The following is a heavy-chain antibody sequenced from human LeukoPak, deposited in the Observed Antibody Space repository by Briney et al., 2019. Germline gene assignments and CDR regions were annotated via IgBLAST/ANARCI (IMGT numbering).Heavy chain of an antibody. Sequence: GGSLRLSCVTSGFTFSNFGMHWVRQAPGKGLEWVAVISHDGDKRLYVDSVKGRFTSSRDNSKNTLYLHMNSLTTDDTAVYFCAKAESGWQSWGFDHWGQGALVTVSS. D-gene: IGHD6-19*01. CDR1: GFTFSNFG. CDR2: ISHDGDKR. V-gene: IGHV3-30*18. CDR3: AKAESGWQSWGFDH. J-gene: IGHJ4*02.